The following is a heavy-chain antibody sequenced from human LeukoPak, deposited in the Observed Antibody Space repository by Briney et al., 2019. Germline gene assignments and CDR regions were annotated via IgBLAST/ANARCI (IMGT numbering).Heavy chain of an antibody. CDR3: ARGTSYYDILTGYPPDY. J-gene: IGHJ4*02. D-gene: IGHD3-9*01. CDR1: GYTFTSYD. V-gene: IGHV1-8*01. CDR2: MNPNSGIT. Sequence: ASLKVSCKASGYTFTSYDINWVRQATGQGLEWMGWMNPNSGITGYAQKFQGRVTMTRNTSISTAYMELSSLRSEDTAVYYCARGTSYYDILTGYPPDYWGQGTLVTVSS.